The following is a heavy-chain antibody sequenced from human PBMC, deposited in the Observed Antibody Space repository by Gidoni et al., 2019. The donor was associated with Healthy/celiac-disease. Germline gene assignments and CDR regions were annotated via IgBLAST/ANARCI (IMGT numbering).Heavy chain of an antibody. CDR1: GYTFPSSD. V-gene: IGHV1-8*01. J-gene: IGHJ6*03. CDR2: MNPNSGNT. D-gene: IGHD2-2*01. Sequence: QVQLVQSGAEVKKPGASVKVSCKASGYTFPSSDINWVRQATGQGLEWMGWMNPNSGNTGYAQKFQGRVTMTRNTSISTAYMELSSLRSEDTAVYYCARGRDDCSSTSCYTYYYYYMDVWGKGTTVTVSS. CDR3: ARGRDDCSSTSCYTYYYYYMDV.